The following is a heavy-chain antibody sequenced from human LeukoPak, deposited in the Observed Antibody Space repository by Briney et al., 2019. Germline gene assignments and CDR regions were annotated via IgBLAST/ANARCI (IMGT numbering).Heavy chain of an antibody. Sequence: SETLSLTCTASGGSISSSSYYWGWIRQPPGKGLEWIGEIYHSGSTKYSPSLKNRLTISLDKSRNQFSLKLTSVTAADTAVYYCAAHSGGSNFDYWGQGTLVTVSS. V-gene: IGHV4-39*07. D-gene: IGHD1-26*01. CDR3: AAHSGGSNFDY. J-gene: IGHJ4*02. CDR2: IYHSGST. CDR1: GGSISSSSYY.